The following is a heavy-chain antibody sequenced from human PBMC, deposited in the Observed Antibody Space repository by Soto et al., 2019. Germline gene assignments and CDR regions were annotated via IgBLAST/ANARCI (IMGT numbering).Heavy chain of an antibody. CDR3: ARGILMTILLGYYYYYMDV. CDR1: GYTFTSYD. D-gene: IGHD2-8*01. V-gene: IGHV1-8*01. J-gene: IGHJ6*03. Sequence: QVQLVQSGAEVKKPGASVKVSCKASGYTFTSYDINWVRQATGQGLEWMGWMNPNSGNTGYAQKFQGRVTMTRNTSISTAYMELSSLRSEDTAVYYCARGILMTILLGYYYYYMDVWGKGTTVTVSS. CDR2: MNPNSGNT.